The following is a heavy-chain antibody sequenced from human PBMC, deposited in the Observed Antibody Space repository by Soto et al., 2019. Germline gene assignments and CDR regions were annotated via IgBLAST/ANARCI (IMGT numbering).Heavy chain of an antibody. Sequence: QVQLVQSGAEVKKPGSSVKVSCKASGGTFSSYAISWVRQAPGQGLEWMGGIIPIFGTANYAQKFQGRVTITADESTSTAYMELSSLRSEDTAVYYCAGGTLRYFDAKLSAPPTVPDNWGQGTLVTVSS. D-gene: IGHD3-9*01. V-gene: IGHV1-69*12. J-gene: IGHJ4*02. CDR3: AGGTLRYFDAKLSAPPTVPDN. CDR2: IIPIFGTA. CDR1: GGTFSSYA.